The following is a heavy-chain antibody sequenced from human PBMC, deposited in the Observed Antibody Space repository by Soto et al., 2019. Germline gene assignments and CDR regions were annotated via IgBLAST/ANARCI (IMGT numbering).Heavy chain of an antibody. D-gene: IGHD2-21*01. CDR3: ARASSFRGDFDI. J-gene: IGHJ3*02. Sequence: QVQLQESGPGLVEPSGTLSLSCAVSGASIRSSSWWTWLRQSPEKGLEWIGEIYHAGSPNYNPSFQSRVTISADNSKNFFSLRLTSVTAADTAIYYCARASSFRGDFDIWGRGTAVTVSS. V-gene: IGHV4-4*02. CDR2: IYHAGSP. CDR1: GASIRSSSW.